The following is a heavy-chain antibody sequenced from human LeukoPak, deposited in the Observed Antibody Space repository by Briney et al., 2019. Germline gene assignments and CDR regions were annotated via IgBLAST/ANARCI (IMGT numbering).Heavy chain of an antibody. CDR3: ASSLTIFGVVPFDY. V-gene: IGHV4-38-2*01. J-gene: IGHJ4*02. CDR2: IYHSGST. Sequence: SETLSLTCAASGYSISSGYYWGWIRQPPGKGLEWIGSIYHSGSTYYNPSLKSRVTISVDTSKNQFSLKLSSVTAADTAVYYCASSLTIFGVVPFDYWGQGTLVTVSS. CDR1: GYSISSGYY. D-gene: IGHD3-3*01.